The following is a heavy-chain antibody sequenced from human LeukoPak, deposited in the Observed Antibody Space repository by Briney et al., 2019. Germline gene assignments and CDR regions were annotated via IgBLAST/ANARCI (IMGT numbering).Heavy chain of an antibody. D-gene: IGHD3-22*01. CDR1: GYTFTNYA. Sequence: ASVKVSCKASGYTFTNYAMNWVRQAPGQGLEWMGWMNTNTGNPTYAQGFTGRFVFSLDTSVSTAYLQISSLKTEDTAVYYCAVLSYDSSGYYYPFDYWGQGTLVTASS. V-gene: IGHV7-4-1*02. CDR2: MNTNTGNP. J-gene: IGHJ4*02. CDR3: AVLSYDSSGYYYPFDY.